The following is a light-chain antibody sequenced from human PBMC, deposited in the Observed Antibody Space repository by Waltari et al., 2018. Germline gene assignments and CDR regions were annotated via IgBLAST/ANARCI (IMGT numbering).Light chain of an antibody. V-gene: IGKV1-33*01. CDR1: QDIYIF. CDR2: DAS. CDR3: QQYDTRLAFT. Sequence: IQMTQSPSSLSASVGDRVTSTCQASQDIYIFLNWYQQKPGKAPNLLIYDASILGAGVPSRFSGGGSGTHFTLTISSLQPEDFATYYCQQYDTRLAFTFGQGTKVEI. J-gene: IGKJ2*01.